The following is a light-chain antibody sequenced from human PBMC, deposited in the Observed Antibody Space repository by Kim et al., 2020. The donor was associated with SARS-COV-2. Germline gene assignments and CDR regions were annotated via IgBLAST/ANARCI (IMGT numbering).Light chain of an antibody. CDR3: QQYKSYPRT. Sequence: ASVAYRVTITCRARQCVSGWLAWYQQQPEIAPKSLTYAASNVQSGVPSRLSGSGSGTDFTLTISGLQPEDSVTYYCQQYKSYPRTFGQGTQVDIK. CDR2: AAS. J-gene: IGKJ1*01. V-gene: IGKV1D-16*02. CDR1: QCVSGW.